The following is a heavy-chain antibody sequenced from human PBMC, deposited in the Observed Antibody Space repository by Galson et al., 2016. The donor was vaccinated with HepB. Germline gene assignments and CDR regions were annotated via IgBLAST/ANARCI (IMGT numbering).Heavy chain of an antibody. CDR1: GSNFDNHW. J-gene: IGHJ4*02. CDR3: ARQYYGDYYVDY. Sequence: QSGADVKQPGESLRISCQDSGSNFDNHWINWVRQMPGKGLEWMGIIYPGDSDTRYSPSFQGQVTFSADKSINTAYLQWSSLKASDTDMYYCARQYYGDYYVDYGCQGTLVTVSS. V-gene: IGHV5-51*01. CDR2: IYPGDSDT. D-gene: IGHD4-17*01.